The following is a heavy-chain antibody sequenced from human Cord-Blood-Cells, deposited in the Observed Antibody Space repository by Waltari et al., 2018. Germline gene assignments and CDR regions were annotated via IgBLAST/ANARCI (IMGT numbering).Heavy chain of an antibody. J-gene: IGHJ3*02. CDR1: GYTFTSYD. D-gene: IGHD1-7*01. V-gene: IGHV1-8*03. Sequence: QVQLVQSGAEVKKPGASVKVSCTASGYTFTSYDINWVRQATGQGLEWMGWMNPNSGNTGYAQKFQGRVTITRNTSISTAYMELSSLRSEDTAVYYCAGKYNWNYGDAFDIWGQGTMVTVSS. CDR2: MNPNSGNT. CDR3: AGKYNWNYGDAFDI.